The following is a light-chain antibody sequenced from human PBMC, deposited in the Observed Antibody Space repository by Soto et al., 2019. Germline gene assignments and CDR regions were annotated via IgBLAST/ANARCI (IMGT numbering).Light chain of an antibody. Sequence: EIVLTQSPGTLPLSPGERATLSCRASQSVRSNYLAWYQQKPGQAPRLLIYGASYRATGIPGRFSGSGSGTDFTLTISRLEPEDSAFYYRQQYGSSKTFGQGTKVEIK. CDR2: GAS. CDR3: QQYGSSKT. CDR1: QSVRSNY. V-gene: IGKV3-20*01. J-gene: IGKJ1*01.